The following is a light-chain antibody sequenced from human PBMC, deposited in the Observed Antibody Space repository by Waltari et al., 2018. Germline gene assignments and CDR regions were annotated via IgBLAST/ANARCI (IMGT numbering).Light chain of an antibody. CDR1: QSVSSN. J-gene: IGKJ2*01. CDR2: GAS. V-gene: IGKV3-15*01. Sequence: EIVMTQAPATLSVSPGERATLSGRARQSVSSNLAWYQQKPGQAPRLLIYGASTRATCIPPRFSGSGSGTEFTLTISSMQSEDFAVYYCQQYNNWPPLYTFGQGTKLEIK. CDR3: QQYNNWPPLYT.